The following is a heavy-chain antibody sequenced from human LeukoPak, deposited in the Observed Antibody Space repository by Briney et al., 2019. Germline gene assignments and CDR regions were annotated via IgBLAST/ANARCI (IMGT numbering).Heavy chain of an antibody. D-gene: IGHD1-1*01. CDR1: GGTFSNYA. V-gene: IGHV1-2*02. Sequence: ASVKVSCKASGGTFSNYAISWVRQAPGQGLEWMGWINPNSGGTNYAQKFQGRVTMTRDTSISTAYMELSRLRSDDTAVYYCARVNNWNDFDYWGQGTLVTVSS. J-gene: IGHJ4*02. CDR2: INPNSGGT. CDR3: ARVNNWNDFDY.